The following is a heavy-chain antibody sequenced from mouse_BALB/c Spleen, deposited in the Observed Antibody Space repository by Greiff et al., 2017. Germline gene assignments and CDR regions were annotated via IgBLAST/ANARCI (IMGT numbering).Heavy chain of an antibody. CDR1: GFTFSDFY. Sequence: EVKVVESGGGLVQPGGSLRLSCATSGFTFSDFYMEWVRQPPGKRLEWIAASRNKANDYTTEYSASVKGRFIVSRDTSQSILYLQMNALRAEDTAIYYCARALYRSYAMDYWGQGTSVTVSS. D-gene: IGHD2-14*01. CDR2: SRNKANDYTT. V-gene: IGHV7-1*02. CDR3: ARALYRSYAMDY. J-gene: IGHJ4*01.